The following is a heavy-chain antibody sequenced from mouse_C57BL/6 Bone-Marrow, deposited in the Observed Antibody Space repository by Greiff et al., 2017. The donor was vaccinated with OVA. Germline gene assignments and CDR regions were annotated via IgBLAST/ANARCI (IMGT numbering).Heavy chain of an antibody. J-gene: IGHJ2*01. CDR3: ARGGSSSD. D-gene: IGHD1-1*01. Sequence: VQLQQSGAELVRPGSSVKLSCKASGYTFTSYWMHWVKQRPIQGLEWIGNIDPSDSETHYNQKFKDKATLTVDKSSSTAYMQLSSLTSEDSAVYYCARGGSSSDWGQGTTLTVSS. CDR2: IDPSDSET. CDR1: GYTFTSYW. V-gene: IGHV1-52*01.